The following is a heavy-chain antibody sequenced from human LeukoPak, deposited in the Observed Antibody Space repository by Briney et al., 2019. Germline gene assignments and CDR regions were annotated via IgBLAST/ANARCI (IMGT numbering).Heavy chain of an antibody. CDR3: AREWYGRITMVRGVITPDYYYYYMDV. J-gene: IGHJ6*03. Sequence: PGGPLRLSCAASGFTFSSYWMSWVRQAPGKGLEWVANIKQDGSEKYYVDSVKGRFTISRDNAKNSLYLQMNSLRAEDTAVYYCAREWYGRITMVRGVITPDYYYYYMDVWGKGTTVTVSS. V-gene: IGHV3-7*01. CDR1: GFTFSSYW. D-gene: IGHD3-10*01. CDR2: IKQDGSEK.